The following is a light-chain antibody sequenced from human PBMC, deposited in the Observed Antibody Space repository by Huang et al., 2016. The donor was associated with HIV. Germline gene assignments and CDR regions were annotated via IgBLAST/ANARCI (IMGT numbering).Light chain of an antibody. V-gene: IGKV2-30*01. CDR3: MQGTHSPPGT. CDR2: KVA. Sequence: DVVLTQSPLSLPVTLGQPASISCRSSQSLIYSDGNSSLNWFQQMPGQSPRRLIYKVANRDSWVPDRFSGSGSGTDFTLKISRVEAEDVGVYFCMQGTHSPPGTFGQGTKVDIK. J-gene: IGKJ1*01. CDR1: QSLIYSDGNSS.